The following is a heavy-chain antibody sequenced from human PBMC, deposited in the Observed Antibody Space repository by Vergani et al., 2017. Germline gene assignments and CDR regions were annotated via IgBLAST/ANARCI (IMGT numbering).Heavy chain of an antibody. Sequence: EVQLLESGGGLVQPGGSLRLSCAASGFTFSSYAMSWVRQAPGKGLEWVSAISGSGGSTYYADSVKGRFTISRDNPKNTLYLQMNSLRVEDTAVYYFANAFRSGYPAYNWFDPWGQGTLVTVSS. CDR1: GFTFSSYA. D-gene: IGHD3-3*01. CDR3: ANAFRSGYPAYNWFDP. V-gene: IGHV3-23*01. J-gene: IGHJ5*02. CDR2: ISGSGGST.